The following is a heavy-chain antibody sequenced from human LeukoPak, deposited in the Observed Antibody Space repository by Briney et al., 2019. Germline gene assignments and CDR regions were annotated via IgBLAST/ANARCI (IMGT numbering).Heavy chain of an antibody. CDR1: GDSISTSNSY. J-gene: IGHJ5*02. V-gene: IGHV4-39*02. D-gene: IGHD5-18*01. CDR2: IYYSGNT. Sequence: SETLSLTCTVSGDSISTSNSYWGWIRQPPGKGLEWIGSIYYSGNTYYNASLKSRVTISVDTSKNQFSLKLTSVTAADTAVYYCARDSTAMGFDPWGQGTLVTVSS. CDR3: ARDSTAMGFDP.